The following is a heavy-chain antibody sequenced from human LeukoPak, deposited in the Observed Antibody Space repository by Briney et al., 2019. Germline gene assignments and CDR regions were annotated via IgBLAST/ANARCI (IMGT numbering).Heavy chain of an antibody. V-gene: IGHV3-64*01. CDR3: ARDQQLGLDY. D-gene: IGHD6-6*01. CDR1: GFTFSSYA. CDR2: ISSNGGST. J-gene: IGHJ4*02. Sequence: GGSLRLSCAASGFTFSSYAMHWVRQAPGKGLEYVSAISSNGGSTYYANSVKGRFTISRDNAKNSLYLQMNSLRAEDTALYYCARDQQLGLDYWGQGTLVTVSS.